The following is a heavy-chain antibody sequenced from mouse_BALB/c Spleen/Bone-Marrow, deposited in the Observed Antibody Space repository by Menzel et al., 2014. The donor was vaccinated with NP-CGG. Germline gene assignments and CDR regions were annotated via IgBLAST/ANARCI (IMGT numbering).Heavy chain of an antibody. V-gene: IGHV1-7*01. CDR3: ARNYDYDGGYYAMDY. CDR2: INPSTGYT. J-gene: IGHJ4*01. Sequence: QVQLQQSGAELAKPGALVKMSCKASGYNFISYWMHWVKQRPGQGLEWIGHINPSTGYTEYNQKFKDKATLTADKSSSKAYMQLSSLTSEDSAVYYCARNYDYDGGYYAMDYWGQGTSVTVSS. CDR1: GYNFISYW. D-gene: IGHD2-4*01.